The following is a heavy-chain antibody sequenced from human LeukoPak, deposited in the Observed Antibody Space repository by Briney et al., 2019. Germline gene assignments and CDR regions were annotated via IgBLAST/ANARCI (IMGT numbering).Heavy chain of an antibody. CDR2: INPNSGGT. V-gene: IGHV1-2*02. CDR3: ARDPIVTMVRGYYYYMDV. CDR1: GYTFTGYY. D-gene: IGHD3-10*01. J-gene: IGHJ6*03. Sequence: VASVKVSCKASGYTFTGYYMHWVRQAPGQGLEWMGWINPNSGGTNYAQKFQGRVTMTRDTSISTAYMELSRLRSDDTAVYYCARDPIVTMVRGYYYYMDVWGKGTTVTVSS.